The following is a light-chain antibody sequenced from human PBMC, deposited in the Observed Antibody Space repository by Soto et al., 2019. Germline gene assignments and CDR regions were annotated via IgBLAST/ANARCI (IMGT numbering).Light chain of an antibody. Sequence: EIVLTQSPGTLSLSPGERATLSCRASQNINSRYLAWYQQKPGQAPRLLIYGTSSRATGIPDRFSGSGSGTDFPLTISSLEPEDFALYYCQQFGSSPGFTFGPGTKVDIK. CDR3: QQFGSSPGFT. CDR1: QNINSRY. V-gene: IGKV3-20*01. J-gene: IGKJ3*01. CDR2: GTS.